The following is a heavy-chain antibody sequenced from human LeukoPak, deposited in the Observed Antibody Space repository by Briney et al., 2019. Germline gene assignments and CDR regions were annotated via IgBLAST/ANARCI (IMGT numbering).Heavy chain of an antibody. J-gene: IGHJ4*02. V-gene: IGHV3-30*02. CDR2: IRFDGTTT. CDR1: GFTFCYYA. CDR3: AKGCYTTPVGPGVY. Sequence: PGGSLRLSCEASGFTFCYYAMQWLRQAPGKGLEWVAFIRFDGTTTYYADPVKGRFVISRDNSKKSLFLQMNSLKPEDTALYFFAKGCYTTPVGPGVYWGQGALVSVS. D-gene: IGHD2-2*02.